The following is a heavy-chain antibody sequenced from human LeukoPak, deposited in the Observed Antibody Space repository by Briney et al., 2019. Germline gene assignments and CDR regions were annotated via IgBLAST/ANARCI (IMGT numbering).Heavy chain of an antibody. CDR3: ARVRNYDITLRYSYGMDV. CDR1: GYAFTSYG. CDR2: ISAYNGNT. J-gene: IGHJ6*02. V-gene: IGHV1-18*01. Sequence: ASVKVSCRASGYAFTSYGMSWVRQAPGQGLEWVGWISAYNGNTNYAQKLQGRATMTTDTFTSTAYMELRSLRSDDTAVYYCARVRNYDITLRYSYGMDVWGQGTTVTVSS. D-gene: IGHD3-9*01.